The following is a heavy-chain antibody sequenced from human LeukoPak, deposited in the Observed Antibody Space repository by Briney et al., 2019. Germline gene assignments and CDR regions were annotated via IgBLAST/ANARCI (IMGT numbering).Heavy chain of an antibody. Sequence: GGSLRLSCAASGFTFSSYGMHWVRQAPGRGLEWVAFIRYDGSNKYYAESVKGRFTISRDNSKNTLYLQVNSLRTEDTAVYYCAKDSGTYWVDYYYMDVWGKGTTVTVSS. CDR1: GFTFSSYG. D-gene: IGHD1-26*01. CDR2: IRYDGSNK. J-gene: IGHJ6*03. CDR3: AKDSGTYWVDYYYMDV. V-gene: IGHV3-30*02.